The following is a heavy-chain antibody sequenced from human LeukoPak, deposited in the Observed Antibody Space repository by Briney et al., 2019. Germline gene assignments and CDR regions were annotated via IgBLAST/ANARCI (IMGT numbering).Heavy chain of an antibody. J-gene: IGHJ4*02. Sequence: PGGSLRLSCAASGFTVSSNYMSWVRQAPGKGLEWVSVIYPGGSTYNSDSVKGRFTISRDNSKNTLYLQMNSLRAEDTAVYYCAREVPSYDRSGYYFDYWGQGTLVTVSS. CDR2: IYPGGST. CDR3: AREVPSYDRSGYYFDY. V-gene: IGHV3-53*01. D-gene: IGHD3-22*01. CDR1: GFTVSSNY.